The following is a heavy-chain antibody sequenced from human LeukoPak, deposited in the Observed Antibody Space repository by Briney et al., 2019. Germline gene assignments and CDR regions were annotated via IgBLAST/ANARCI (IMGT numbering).Heavy chain of an antibody. CDR3: AKLDYGSYVVGNGYFDH. CDR2: ISGSGDST. J-gene: IGHJ4*02. CDR1: GLSFSSCG. Sequence: GGSLRLSCAASGLSFSSCGMSWVRQAPGLGLGWVSAISGSGDSTYYKDSVKGRFTVTRDNSKNTLYLHMNNLRAEDTAVYYCAKLDYGSYVVGNGYFDHWGQGTLVTVSS. V-gene: IGHV3-23*01. D-gene: IGHD4-17*01.